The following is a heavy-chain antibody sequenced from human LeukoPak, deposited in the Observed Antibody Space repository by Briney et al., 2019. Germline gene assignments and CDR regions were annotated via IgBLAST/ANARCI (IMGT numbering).Heavy chain of an antibody. CDR2: IYTSGST. CDR1: GGSISSGSYY. CDR3: ARVGRYDFELDY. J-gene: IGHJ4*02. V-gene: IGHV4-61*02. Sequence: PSQTLSLTCTVSGGSISSGSYYWSWIRQHAGKGLEWLGRIYTSGSTNYNPSLKSRVTISVDTSKNQFSLKLSSVTAADTAVYYCARVGRYDFELDYWGQGTLVTVSS. D-gene: IGHD3-3*01.